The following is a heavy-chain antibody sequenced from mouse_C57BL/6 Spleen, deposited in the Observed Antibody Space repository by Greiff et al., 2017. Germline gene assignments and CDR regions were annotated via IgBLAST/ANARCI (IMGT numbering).Heavy chain of an antibody. V-gene: IGHV1-55*01. Sequence: QVQLKQPGAELVKPGASVKMSCKASGYTFTSYWITWVKQRPGQGLEWIGDIYPGSGSTNYNEKFKSKATLTVDTSSSTAYMQLSSLTSEDSAVYYCARREYYYGSAYWGQGTLVTVSA. J-gene: IGHJ3*01. CDR3: ARREYYYGSAY. CDR1: GYTFTSYW. CDR2: IYPGSGST. D-gene: IGHD1-1*01.